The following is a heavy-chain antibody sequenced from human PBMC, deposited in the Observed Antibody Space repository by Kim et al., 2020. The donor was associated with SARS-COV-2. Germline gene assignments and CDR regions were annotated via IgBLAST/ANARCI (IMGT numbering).Heavy chain of an antibody. D-gene: IGHD3-10*01. CDR2: RKK. Sequence: RKKKHAESATGRLTITRYNSKNTRYLQMTSLSAEDTAVYYCATGPSVAPDYWGQGTLVTVSS. CDR3: ATGPSVAPDY. V-gene: IGHV3-30*02. J-gene: IGHJ4*02.